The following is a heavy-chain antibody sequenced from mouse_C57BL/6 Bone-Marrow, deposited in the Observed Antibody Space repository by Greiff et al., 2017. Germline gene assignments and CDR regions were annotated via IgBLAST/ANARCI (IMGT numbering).Heavy chain of an antibody. CDR3: SHYYGSSYVWYFDV. Sequence: VKLQQPGAELVKPGASVKLSCKASGYTFTSYWMHWVKQRPGQGLEWIGMIHPNSGSTNYNEKFKSKATLTVDKSSSTAYMQLSSLKSKDSSVYYCSHYYGSSYVWYFDVWGTGTTVTVSS. CDR2: IHPNSGST. V-gene: IGHV1-64*01. J-gene: IGHJ1*03. D-gene: IGHD1-1*01. CDR1: GYTFTSYW.